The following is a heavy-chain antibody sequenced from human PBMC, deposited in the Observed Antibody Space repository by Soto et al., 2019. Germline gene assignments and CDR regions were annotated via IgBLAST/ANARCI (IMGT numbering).Heavy chain of an antibody. CDR1: GYSFTSQY. V-gene: IGHV1-46*03. CDR2: INPNGGST. CDR3: AREKWPRPGGGGTEPLDI. Sequence: QVQLVQSGAEVKKPGASVKISCEASGYSFTSQYVHWVRQAPGQGLEWMGIINPNGGSTTYAQKFRGKVTMPRAPSPSKVYMELGRLPSEGPAVSFCAREKWPRPGGGGTEPLDIWGQGTMVTVAS. D-gene: IGHD5-12*01. J-gene: IGHJ3*02.